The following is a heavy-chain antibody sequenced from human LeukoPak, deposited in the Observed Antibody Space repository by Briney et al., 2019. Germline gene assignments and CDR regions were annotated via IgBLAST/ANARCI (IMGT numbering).Heavy chain of an antibody. CDR2: IKQDGSEK. V-gene: IGHV3-7*01. CDR1: GFTFSRYW. Sequence: GGSLRLSCAASGFTFSRYWMTWVRQAPGKGLEWVANIKQDGSEKYYVDSVKGRFTISRDNAKNSLYLQMNSLRAEDTAVYYCAKLQFLGAFDIWGQGTMVTVSS. D-gene: IGHD5-24*01. J-gene: IGHJ3*02. CDR3: AKLQFLGAFDI.